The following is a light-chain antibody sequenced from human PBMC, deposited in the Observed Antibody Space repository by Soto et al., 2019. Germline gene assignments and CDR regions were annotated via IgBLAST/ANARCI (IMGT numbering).Light chain of an antibody. J-gene: IGKJ1*01. V-gene: IGKV3-20*01. CDR1: QSVSSSY. Sequence: DIVLTPSPGTLCLSPGERATLSCRAMQSVSSSYIVWYQQNPGQAPRLLIYGASIRATGIPDRFSGSGSGTDFTLTISRLEPEDFAVYYCQQNGRSPPWTFGQGTKVDIK. CDR2: GAS. CDR3: QQNGRSPPWT.